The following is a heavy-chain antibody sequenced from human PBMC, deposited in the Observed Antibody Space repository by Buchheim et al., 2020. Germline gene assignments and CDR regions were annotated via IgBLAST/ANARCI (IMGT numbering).Heavy chain of an antibody. J-gene: IGHJ5*02. CDR1: GDSINNSY. Sequence: QVQLQESGPGLVKPSETLSLTCTVSGDSINNSYWSWIRQPPGRGLEWIGYIYYSGGTNYNPSLKSRVTISVDPSKNQFSLKLNSVTAADTAVYYCAGHRDWLDPWGQGAL. CDR3: AGHRDWLDP. CDR2: IYYSGGT. V-gene: IGHV4-59*08.